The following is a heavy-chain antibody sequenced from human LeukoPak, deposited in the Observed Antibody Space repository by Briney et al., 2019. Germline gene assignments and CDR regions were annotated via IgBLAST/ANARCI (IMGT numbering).Heavy chain of an antibody. Sequence: SSETLSLTCTVSGYSISSGYDWGWMRQAPGKGLEWLGSISQSGNTYNNPSLKSRVTLSVDTSKNQVSLKLTSVSAADTAVYYCARRAGAYSHPYDYWGQGTLVTVSS. CDR2: ISQSGNT. J-gene: IGHJ4*02. D-gene: IGHD4/OR15-4a*01. CDR1: GYSISSGYD. V-gene: IGHV4-38-2*02. CDR3: ARRAGAYSHPYDY.